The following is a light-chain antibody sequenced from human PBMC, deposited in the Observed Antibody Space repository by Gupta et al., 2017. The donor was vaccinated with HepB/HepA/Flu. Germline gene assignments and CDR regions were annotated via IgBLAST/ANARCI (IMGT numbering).Light chain of an antibody. CDR2: YNN. J-gene: IGLJ3*02. Sequence: QSVLTQPSSVSGTPGQRVTISCSGSRSNLGDNTVNWYQHPPGSAPKLLIHYNNQRPPGAPDRFSGSKAGASASLAISGLQAEEEGKYYCASWRDGSLGVFGGGTELTVL. CDR3: ASWRDGSLGV. V-gene: IGLV1-44*01. CDR1: RSNLGDNT.